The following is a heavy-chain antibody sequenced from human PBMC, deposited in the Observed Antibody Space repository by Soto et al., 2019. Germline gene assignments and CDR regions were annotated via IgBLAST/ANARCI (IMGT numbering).Heavy chain of an antibody. CDR1: GYSFSSYW. CDR3: ARSAFPYGDNSGWYFDL. D-gene: IGHD4-17*01. J-gene: IGHJ2*01. CDR2: IDPSDSYS. Sequence: PGESLKISCKGSGYSFSSYWISWVRQMPGKGLEWMGRIDPSDSYSNYSPSFQGHVTISAYKSISTSYLQWSSLKASDTAIYYCARSAFPYGDNSGWYFDLWGRGTLVTAPQ. V-gene: IGHV5-10-1*01.